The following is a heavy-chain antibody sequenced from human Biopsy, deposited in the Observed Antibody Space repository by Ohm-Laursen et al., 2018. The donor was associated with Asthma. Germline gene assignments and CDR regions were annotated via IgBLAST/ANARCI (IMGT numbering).Heavy chain of an antibody. V-gene: IGHV1-18*01. J-gene: IGHJ6*02. D-gene: IGHD3-10*01. Sequence: GVTVKFSCKPSVYTYNSADITWAREAPAQGREWMGGISVYNGNTKVAQKLQDRVTMITDTSTSTAYMELRSLRSDDTAVYFCARAVDYSHYYGIDVWGQGTTVTVS. CDR3: ARAVDYSHYYGIDV. CDR2: ISVYNGNT. CDR1: VYTYNSAD.